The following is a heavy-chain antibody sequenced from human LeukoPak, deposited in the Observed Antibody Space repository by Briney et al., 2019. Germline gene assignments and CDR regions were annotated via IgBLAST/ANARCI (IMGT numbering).Heavy chain of an antibody. V-gene: IGHV1-2*02. CDR1: GYTFTCYY. J-gene: IGHJ6*03. D-gene: IGHD5-18*01. CDR2: INPNSGGT. CDR3: ARGGLDTAMVMYYYYYYMDV. Sequence: ASVKVSCKASGYTFTCYYMHWVRQAPGQGLEWVGWINPNSGGTNYAQKFQGRVTMTRDTSISTAYMELSRLRSDDTAVYYCARGGLDTAMVMYYYYYYMDVWGKGTTVTVSS.